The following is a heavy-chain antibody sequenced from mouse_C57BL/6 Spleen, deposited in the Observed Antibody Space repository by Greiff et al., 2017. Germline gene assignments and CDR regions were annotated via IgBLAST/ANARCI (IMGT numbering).Heavy chain of an antibody. CDR2: IDPETGGT. V-gene: IGHV1-15*01. D-gene: IGHD6-1*01. Sequence: QVQLKQSGAELVRPGASVTLSCKASGYTFPDYEMHWVKQTPVHGLEWIGAIDPETGGTAYNQKFKGKAILTADKSSSTAYMELRSLTSEDSAVYYCTRGSGSYRAWFAYWGQGTLVTVSA. CDR1: GYTFPDYE. J-gene: IGHJ3*01. CDR3: TRGSGSYRAWFAY.